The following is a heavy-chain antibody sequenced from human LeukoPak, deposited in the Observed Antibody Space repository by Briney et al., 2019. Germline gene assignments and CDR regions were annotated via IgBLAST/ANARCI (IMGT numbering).Heavy chain of an antibody. D-gene: IGHD6-13*01. CDR1: GFTFSSYW. J-gene: IGHJ6*03. V-gene: IGHV3-7*01. Sequence: PGGSLRLSCAASGFTFSSYWMSWVRQAPGKGLEWVANIKQDGSEKYYVDSVKGRFTISRDNAKNSLYLQMNSLRAEDTAVYYCARHGSSWYYYYYYMDVWGKGTTVTTSS. CDR3: ARHGSSWYYYYYYMDV. CDR2: IKQDGSEK.